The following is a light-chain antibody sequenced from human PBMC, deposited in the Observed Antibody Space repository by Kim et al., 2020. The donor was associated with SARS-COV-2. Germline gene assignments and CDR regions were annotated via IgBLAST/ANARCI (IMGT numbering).Light chain of an antibody. CDR2: DVS. Sequence: IMSSTGSGSACGGHNIGSWYQQHPGQAPKLMIYDVSNRPPGVSTRFSGSKSDNTVSLTISGLQAEDEAAYFCFSFSSSSTPFVVFGGGTKLIVL. CDR3: FSFSSSSTPFVV. CDR1: GSACGGHNI. V-gene: IGLV2-14*03. J-gene: IGLJ2*01.